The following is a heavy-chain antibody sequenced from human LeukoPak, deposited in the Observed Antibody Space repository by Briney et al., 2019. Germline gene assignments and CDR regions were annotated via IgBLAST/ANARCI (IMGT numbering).Heavy chain of an antibody. J-gene: IGHJ4*02. CDR3: AREASSWYVPIVY. CDR1: GYTFTGYY. Sequence: ASVKVSCKASGYTFTGYYMHWVRQAPGQGLEWMGRINPNSGGTNYAQKFQGRVTMTRDTSISTAYMELSRLRSDDTAVYYCAREASSWYVPIVYWGQGTLVTVSS. D-gene: IGHD6-13*01. CDR2: INPNSGGT. V-gene: IGHV1-2*06.